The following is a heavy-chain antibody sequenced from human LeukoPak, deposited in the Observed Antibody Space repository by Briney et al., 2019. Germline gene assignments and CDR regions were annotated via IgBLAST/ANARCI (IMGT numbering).Heavy chain of an antibody. V-gene: IGHV3-33*01. Sequence: GGSLRLSCAASGFRFSGYAMDWVRQTPGRGLEWVAVIWADASTECYGESVKGRFTISRDNSKNVLYLQMNSLRADDTALYYCARDTWFGNQGPGYFDYWGQGTLVTVSS. D-gene: IGHD3-10*01. CDR3: ARDTWFGNQGPGYFDY. J-gene: IGHJ4*02. CDR2: IWADASTE. CDR1: GFRFSGYA.